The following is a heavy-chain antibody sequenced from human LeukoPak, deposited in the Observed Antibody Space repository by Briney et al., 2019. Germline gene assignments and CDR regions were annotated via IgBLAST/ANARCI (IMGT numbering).Heavy chain of an antibody. Sequence: GASVKVSCKASGGTFSSYAISWVRQAPGQGLEWMGGIIPIFGTANYAQKFQGRVTITADKSTSTAYMELSSLRSEDTAVYYCARDCIGRYCSSTSGNWFDPWGQGTLVTVSS. D-gene: IGHD2-2*01. CDR2: IIPIFGTA. V-gene: IGHV1-69*06. CDR1: GGTFSSYA. J-gene: IGHJ5*02. CDR3: ARDCIGRYCSSTSGNWFDP.